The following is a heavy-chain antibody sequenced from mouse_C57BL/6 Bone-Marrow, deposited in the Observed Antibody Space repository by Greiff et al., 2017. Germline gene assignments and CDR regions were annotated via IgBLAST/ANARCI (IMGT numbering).Heavy chain of an antibody. V-gene: IGHV1-19*01. D-gene: IGHD1-1*01. CDR1: GYTFTDYY. J-gene: IGHJ1*03. CDR3: APITTDWYFDF. Sequence: EVHLQQSGPVLVKPGASVKMSCKASGYTFTDYYMNWVKQSHGKSLEWIGVINPYNGGTSYNQKFKGKATLTVDKSSSTAYMELNSLTSEDSAVYYCAPITTDWYFDFWGTGTTVTVSS. CDR2: INPYNGGT.